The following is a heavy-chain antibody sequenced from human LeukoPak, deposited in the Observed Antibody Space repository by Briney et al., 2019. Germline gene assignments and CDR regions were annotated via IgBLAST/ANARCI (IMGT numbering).Heavy chain of an antibody. Sequence: SQTLSLTCAVSGGPLSSGGYSRSWIRQPPGEGLEWVGYIYHSGSTYYNPSLKSRVTISVDRSKNQFSLKLSSVTAADTAVYYCARRITVVARLTYFDYWGQGTLVTVSS. J-gene: IGHJ4*02. CDR3: ARRITVVARLTYFDY. V-gene: IGHV4-30-2*01. CDR2: IYHSGST. CDR1: GGPLSSGGYS. D-gene: IGHD2-15*01.